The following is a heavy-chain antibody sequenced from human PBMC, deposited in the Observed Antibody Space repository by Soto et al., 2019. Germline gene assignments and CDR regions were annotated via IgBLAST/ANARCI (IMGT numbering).Heavy chain of an antibody. CDR3: SRVHSGYDFAY. CDR2: ISAYNGNT. Sequence: QVQLVQSGAEVKKPGASVKVSCKASGYTFTSYGINWVRQAPGQGLEWMGWISAYNGNTHYAQKLQGRVTMTTNTATSRAYMELRSLRSDDTAVYYCSRVHSGYDFAYWGQGTLVTVSS. D-gene: IGHD5-12*01. J-gene: IGHJ4*02. CDR1: GYTFTSYG. V-gene: IGHV1-18*01.